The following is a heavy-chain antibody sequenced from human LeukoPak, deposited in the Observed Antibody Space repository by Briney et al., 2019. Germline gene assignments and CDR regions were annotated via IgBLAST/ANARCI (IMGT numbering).Heavy chain of an antibody. CDR1: GGSFSGYY. CDR3: VRDRELFY. V-gene: IGHV4-59*01. D-gene: IGHD1-7*01. CDR2: VYNSGST. Sequence: NPSETLSLTCAVYGGSFSGYYWSWIRQPPGKGLEWLGYVYNSGSTDYNPSLKSRVTISADTSKNQFSLKLSSVTAADTAVYYCVRDRELFYWGQGSLVIVSA. J-gene: IGHJ4*02.